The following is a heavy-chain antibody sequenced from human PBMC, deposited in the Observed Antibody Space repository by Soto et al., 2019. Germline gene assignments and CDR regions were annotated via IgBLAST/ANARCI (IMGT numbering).Heavy chain of an antibody. Sequence: QVQLQESGPGLVKSSETLSLTCSVSGDSSSTYYWGWIRQPPGKGLEWIGYINYSGRSNHNPSLKSRLSISVDASKNPVTLKLTSVTAADTPVYYCARSYCADSVSCNWFDPWGEGTLVVVSS. V-gene: IGHV4-59*01. CDR3: ARSYCADSVSCNWFDP. J-gene: IGHJ5*02. D-gene: IGHD2-8*02. CDR1: GDSSSTYY. CDR2: INYSGRS.